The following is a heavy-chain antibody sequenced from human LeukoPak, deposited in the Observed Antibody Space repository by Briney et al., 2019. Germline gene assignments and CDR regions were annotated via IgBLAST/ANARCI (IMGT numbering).Heavy chain of an antibody. V-gene: IGHV3-21*01. CDR2: ISSSSSYI. J-gene: IGHJ6*02. CDR3: AREGNIVVVPAAIDYYGMDV. Sequence: GGSLRLSCAASGFTFRSYSMNWVRQAPGKGLEWVSSISSSSSYIYYADSVKGRFTISRDNAKNSLYLQMNSLRAEDTAVYYCAREGNIVVVPAAIDYYGMDVWGQGTTVTVSS. D-gene: IGHD2-2*01. CDR1: GFTFRSYS.